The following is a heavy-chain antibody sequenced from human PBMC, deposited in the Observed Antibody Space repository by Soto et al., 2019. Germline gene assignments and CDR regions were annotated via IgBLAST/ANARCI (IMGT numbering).Heavy chain of an antibody. V-gene: IGHV4-39*01. Sequence: SETLSLTCTVSGGSISSSSYYWGWIRQPPGKGLEWIGSIYYSGSTYYNPSLKSRVTISVDTSKNQFSLKLSSVTAADTAVYYCARRPALNYYDSSGPGAYNWFDPWGQGTLVT. CDR2: IYYSGST. CDR3: ARRPALNYYDSSGPGAYNWFDP. CDR1: GGSISSSSYY. D-gene: IGHD3-22*01. J-gene: IGHJ5*02.